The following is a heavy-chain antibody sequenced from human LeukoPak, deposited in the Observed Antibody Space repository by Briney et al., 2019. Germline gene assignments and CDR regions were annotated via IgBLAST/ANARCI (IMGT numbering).Heavy chain of an antibody. V-gene: IGHV3-30*18. Sequence: PGGSLRLSCAASGFTFSSYGMHWVRQAPGKGLEWVAVISYDGSNKYYADSVKGRFTISRDNSKNTLYLQMNSLRAEDTAVYYCAKVARPYGDYVDYYYYYGMDVWGQGTTVTVSS. CDR1: GFTFSSYG. J-gene: IGHJ6*02. CDR2: ISYDGSNK. CDR3: AKVARPYGDYVDYYYYYGMDV. D-gene: IGHD4-17*01.